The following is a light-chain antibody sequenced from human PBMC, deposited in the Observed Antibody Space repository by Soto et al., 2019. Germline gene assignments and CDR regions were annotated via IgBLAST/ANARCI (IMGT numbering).Light chain of an antibody. J-gene: IGKJ4*01. V-gene: IGKV4-1*01. Sequence: IVMTQSPDSIAVSLGESATINCKSSQSVLVRSNNKNNLTCYQQKPGQPPKLLIDWASTRETGVTDRFSGSGSRTDFSLSISSRKAEDVALYSCQQYYSITLVFGGRTKVEIK. CDR2: WAS. CDR1: QSVLVRSNNKNN. CDR3: QQYYSITLV.